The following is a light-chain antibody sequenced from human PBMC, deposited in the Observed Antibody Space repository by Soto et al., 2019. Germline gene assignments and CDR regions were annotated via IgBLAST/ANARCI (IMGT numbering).Light chain of an antibody. Sequence: DIQMTQSPSTLSASLGDRVTIAFRASQIISTHLSWYQQKPGKAPKLLIYAASSLQSRVPSRFSGSGSGTDFSLTISSLQPEDFATYCCQESYSTPWTFGHRTKV. V-gene: IGKV1-39*01. J-gene: IGKJ1*01. CDR2: AAS. CDR3: QESYSTPWT. CDR1: QIISTH.